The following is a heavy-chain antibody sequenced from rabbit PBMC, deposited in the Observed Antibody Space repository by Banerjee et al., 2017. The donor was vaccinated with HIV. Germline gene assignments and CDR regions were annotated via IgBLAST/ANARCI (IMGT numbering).Heavy chain of an antibody. J-gene: IGHJ4*01. V-gene: IGHV1S45*01. Sequence: QEQLEESGGGLVQPEGSLTLTCKASGFDFSSNAMCWVRQAPGKGLEWIACINTSSGNTVYATWAKGRFTTSKTSSTTVTLQMTSLTVADTATYFCARDLAGVTGWNFDLWGQGTLVTVS. CDR2: INTSSGNT. CDR1: GFDFSSNA. CDR3: ARDLAGVTGWNFDL. D-gene: IGHD4-1*01.